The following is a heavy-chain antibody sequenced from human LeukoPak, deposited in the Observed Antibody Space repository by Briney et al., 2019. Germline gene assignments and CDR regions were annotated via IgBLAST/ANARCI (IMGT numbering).Heavy chain of an antibody. V-gene: IGHV1-24*01. CDR2: FDPEDGET. J-gene: IGHJ6*02. D-gene: IGHD3-10*01. CDR3: ARGVGRRVTMVRGGFDYYGMDV. Sequence: GASVKVSCKVSGYTLTELSMHWVRQAPGKGLEWMGGFDPEDGETIYAQKFQGRVTITADKSTSTAYMELSSPRSEDTAVYYCARGVGRRVTMVRGGFDYYGMDVWGQGTTVTVSS. CDR1: GYTLTELS.